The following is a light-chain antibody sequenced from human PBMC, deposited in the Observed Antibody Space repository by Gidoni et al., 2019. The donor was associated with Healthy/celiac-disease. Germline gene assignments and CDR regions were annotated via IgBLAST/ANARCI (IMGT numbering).Light chain of an antibody. Sequence: EIVLTQSPGTLSLSPGERATLSCRASQSVSSSYLAWYQQKPGQAPRLLISGASSRATGIPDRFSGSGSGTAFTLTISRLEPEDFAVYYCQQYGSSPYTFXXXTKLEIK. CDR2: GAS. CDR1: QSVSSSY. CDR3: QQYGSSPYT. J-gene: IGKJ2*01. V-gene: IGKV3-20*01.